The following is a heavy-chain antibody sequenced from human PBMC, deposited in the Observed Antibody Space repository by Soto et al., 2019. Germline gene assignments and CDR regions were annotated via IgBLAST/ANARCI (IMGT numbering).Heavy chain of an antibody. CDR3: ARIPVNSYGPYYFDY. J-gene: IGHJ4*02. Sequence: QVTLKESGPVLVKPTETLTLTCTVSGFSLSNARMGVSWIRQPPGKALEWLAHIFSNDEKSYNTSMKSKPTISKDTSNSQVVLIMTNMDHVDTATYYCARIPVNSYGPYYFDYWGQGTMVTVSS. V-gene: IGHV2-26*01. CDR2: IFSNDEK. CDR1: GFSLSNARMG. D-gene: IGHD5-18*01.